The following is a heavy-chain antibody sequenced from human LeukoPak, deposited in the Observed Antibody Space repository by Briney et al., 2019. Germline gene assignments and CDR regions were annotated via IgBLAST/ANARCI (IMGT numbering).Heavy chain of an antibody. CDR3: ARDTYYYGSGPDY. CDR2: IRYDGSNK. V-gene: IGHV3-30*02. J-gene: IGHJ4*02. D-gene: IGHD3-10*01. CDR1: GFTFSSYG. Sequence: GSLRLSCAASGFTFSSYGMHWVRQAPGKGLEWVAFIRYDGSNKYYADSVKGRFTISRDNSKNTLYLQMNSLRAEDTAVYYCARDTYYYGSGPDYWGQGTLVTVSS.